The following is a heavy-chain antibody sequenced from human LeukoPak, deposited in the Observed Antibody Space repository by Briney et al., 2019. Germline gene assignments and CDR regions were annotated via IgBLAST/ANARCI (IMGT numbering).Heavy chain of an antibody. CDR1: GFSFDDYD. D-gene: IGHD3-16*01. V-gene: IGHV3-20*04. Sequence: GGSLQLSCAASGFSFDDYDMSWVRQAPGKGLEWVSGINRNGGSTGYADSVKGRFTISRDNAKNSLYLQMSSLRAEDTALYYCAREEGGYFDYWGQGTLVTVSS. CDR2: INRNGGST. CDR3: AREEGGYFDY. J-gene: IGHJ4*02.